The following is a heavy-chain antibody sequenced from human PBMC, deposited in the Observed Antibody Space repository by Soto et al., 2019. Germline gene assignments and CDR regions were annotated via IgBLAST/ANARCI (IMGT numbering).Heavy chain of an antibody. Sequence: ASVKVSCKVFGYTFSTYGLSWVRQAPGQGLEWMGWVSPYNGNTYYAPGLQGRVTMTTDTSTNTAYMSLRSLRSDDTAVYFCARGHYRYAMDVWGQGTTVTVSS. CDR2: VSPYNGNT. CDR3: ARGHYRYAMDV. V-gene: IGHV1-18*01. J-gene: IGHJ6*02. CDR1: GYTFSTYG.